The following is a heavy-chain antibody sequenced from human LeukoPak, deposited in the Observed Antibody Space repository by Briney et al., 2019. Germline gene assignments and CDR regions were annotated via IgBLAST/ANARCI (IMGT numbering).Heavy chain of an antibody. CDR3: TTHRRPYYDFWSGSSGWFDP. V-gene: IGHV3-15*01. Sequence: GGSLRLSCAASGFTFSNAWMSWVRHAPGKGLEWVGRIKSKTDGGTTDYAAPVKGRFTISRDDSKNTLYLQMNSLKTEDTAVYYCTTHRRPYYDFWSGSSGWFDPWGQGTLVTVSS. CDR2: IKSKTDGGTT. J-gene: IGHJ5*02. D-gene: IGHD3-3*01. CDR1: GFTFSNAW.